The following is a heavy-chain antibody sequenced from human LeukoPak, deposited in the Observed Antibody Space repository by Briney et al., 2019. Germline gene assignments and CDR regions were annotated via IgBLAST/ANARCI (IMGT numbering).Heavy chain of an antibody. CDR3: AKLVSGSGWQDDY. V-gene: IGHV3-30*18. CDR2: ISYDGSNK. CDR1: GFTFSSYG. D-gene: IGHD6-19*01. J-gene: IGHJ4*02. Sequence: PGGSLRLSCAASGFTFSSYGMHWVRQAPGKGLEWVAVISYDGSNKYYADSVKGRFTISRDNSKNTLYLQMNSLRAEDTAVYYCAKLVSGSGWQDDYWGQGTLVTVSS.